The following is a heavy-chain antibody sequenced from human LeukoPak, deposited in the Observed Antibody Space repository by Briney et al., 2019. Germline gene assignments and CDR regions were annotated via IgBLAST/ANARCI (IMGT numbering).Heavy chain of an antibody. CDR1: GGTFSSYA. D-gene: IGHD4-17*01. V-gene: IGHV1-69*05. CDR2: IIPIFGTA. J-gene: IGHJ4*02. Sequence: SVKVSCKASGGTFSSYAISWVRQAPGQGLEWMGRIIPIFGTANYAQKFQGRVTITTDESTSTAYMELSSLRSEETAVYYCARESPPPMTTVTNYFDYWGQGTLVTVSS. CDR3: ARESPPPMTTVTNYFDY.